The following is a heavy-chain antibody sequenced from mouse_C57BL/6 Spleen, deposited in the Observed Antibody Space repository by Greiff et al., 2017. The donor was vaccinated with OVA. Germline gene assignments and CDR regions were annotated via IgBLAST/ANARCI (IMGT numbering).Heavy chain of an antibody. CDR1: GYTFTSYW. D-gene: IGHD1-1*01. J-gene: IGHJ2*01. CDR2: IDPSDSYT. CDR3: ARTGSSYDY. Sequence: QVQLQQPGAELVKPGASVKLSCKASGYTFTSYWMQWVKQRPGQGLEWIGEIDPSDSYTNYNHKFKGKATLTVDTSSSTAYMQLSSLTSEDSAVYYCARTGSSYDYWGQGTTLTVSS. V-gene: IGHV1-50*01.